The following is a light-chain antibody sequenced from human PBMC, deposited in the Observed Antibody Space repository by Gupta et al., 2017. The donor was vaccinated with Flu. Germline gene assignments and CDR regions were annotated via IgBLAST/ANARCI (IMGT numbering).Light chain of an antibody. V-gene: IGKV2-30*02. CDR2: KVS. Sequence: TLGHPASISFRSSLSRVHNNGKTYFNWFQQRPSQSPRRLIYKVSNRDSGVPDRFSGSGSNTDFTLNIIISDADDVGVYYSIQFTGCPRAFGQWTKVEI. J-gene: IGKJ2*01. CDR3: IQFTGCPRA. CDR1: LSRVHNNGKTY.